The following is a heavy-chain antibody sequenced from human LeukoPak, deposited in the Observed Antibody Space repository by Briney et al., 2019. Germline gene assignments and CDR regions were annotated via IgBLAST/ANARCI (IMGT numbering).Heavy chain of an antibody. CDR3: ARTYYYDSSGYYYGAFDI. Sequence: TGGSLRLSCAASGFTFTTYAMSWVRQAPGKGLEWISAITGSGTTFYADSVKGRFTISRDNSKNTLDLQMISPRAGDTAMYYCARTYYYDSSGYYYGAFDIWGQGTMVTVSS. V-gene: IGHV3-23*01. D-gene: IGHD3-22*01. J-gene: IGHJ3*02. CDR2: ITGSGTT. CDR1: GFTFTTYA.